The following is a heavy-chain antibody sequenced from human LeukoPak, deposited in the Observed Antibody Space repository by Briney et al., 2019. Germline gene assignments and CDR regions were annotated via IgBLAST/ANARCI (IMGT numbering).Heavy chain of an antibody. V-gene: IGHV3-30*18. Sequence: PGGSLRLSCAASGFTFSHYAMHWVRQASGKGLEWVAAISYDGSNKYYADSVKGRFTISRDNSQNTLLLQMNSLRAEDTAVYYCAKVTSGYSYGFPFDYWGQGTLVTVSS. CDR1: GFTFSHYA. J-gene: IGHJ4*02. CDR3: AKVTSGYSYGFPFDY. D-gene: IGHD5-18*01. CDR2: ISYDGSNK.